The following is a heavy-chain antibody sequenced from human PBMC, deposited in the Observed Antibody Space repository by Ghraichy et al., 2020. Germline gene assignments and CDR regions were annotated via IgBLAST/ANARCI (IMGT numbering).Heavy chain of an antibody. CDR3: ARRDNSWPYGRTPGCFDT. D-gene: IGHD2/OR15-2a*01. Sequence: GGSLRLSCAASGFTFSGYAMHWVRQAPGRGLEWVAIISHDGINTFYADSVKGRFTISRDNSKGTLYLQMNSLRGEDTAVYYCARRDNSWPYGRTPGCFDTWGQGTLVTVS. V-gene: IGHV3-30-3*01. CDR2: ISHDGINT. J-gene: IGHJ5*01. CDR1: GFTFSGYA.